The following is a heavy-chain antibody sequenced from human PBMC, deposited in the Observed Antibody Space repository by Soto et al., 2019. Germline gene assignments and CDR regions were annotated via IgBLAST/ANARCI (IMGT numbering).Heavy chain of an antibody. CDR2: IIPIFGTA. D-gene: IGHD2-8*01. CDR1: GGTISSYA. CDR3: ARDVLGYCTNGVCYDYYYYGMDV. J-gene: IGHJ6*02. V-gene: IGHV1-69*13. Sequence: GASVKVSCKASGGTISSYAISCVRQAPGQGLEWMGGIIPIFGTANYAQKFQGRVTITADESTSTAYMELSSLRSEDTAVYYCARDVLGYCTNGVCYDYYYYGMDVWGQGTTVTVSS.